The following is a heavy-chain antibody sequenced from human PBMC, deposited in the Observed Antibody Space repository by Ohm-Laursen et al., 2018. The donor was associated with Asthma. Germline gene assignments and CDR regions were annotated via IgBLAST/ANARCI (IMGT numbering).Heavy chain of an antibody. CDR3: AFCTGGTCYSGVFDV. V-gene: IGHV4-39*01. CDR1: GGSFSTSSRSY. Sequence: TLSLTCIVSGGSFSTSSRSYWGWIRQPPGKGLEWIGSLFYSGNTHYNPSLQSRITISEDTSKNQVSLEVNSVTAADTAVYFCAFCTGGTCYSGVFDVWGQGVRVTVSS. D-gene: IGHD2-15*01. CDR2: LFYSGNT. J-gene: IGHJ3*01.